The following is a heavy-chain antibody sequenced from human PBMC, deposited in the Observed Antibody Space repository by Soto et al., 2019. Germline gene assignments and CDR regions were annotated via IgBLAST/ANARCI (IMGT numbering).Heavy chain of an antibody. CDR1: GGTFSSYA. D-gene: IGHD2-15*01. Sequence: QVQLVQSGAEVKKPGSSVKVSCKASGGTFSSYAISWVRQAPGQGLEWMGGIIPIFGTANYAQKFQGRVTITEDESTSTAYMELSSLRSEDTAVYYCASGGYCSGGSCYWYFDLWGRGTLVTVSS. V-gene: IGHV1-69*01. CDR3: ASGGYCSGGSCYWYFDL. J-gene: IGHJ2*01. CDR2: IIPIFGTA.